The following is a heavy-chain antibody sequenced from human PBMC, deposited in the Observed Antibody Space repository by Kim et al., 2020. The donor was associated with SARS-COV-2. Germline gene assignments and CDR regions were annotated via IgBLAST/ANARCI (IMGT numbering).Heavy chain of an antibody. J-gene: IGHJ6*03. V-gene: IGHV4-34*01. Sequence: SLKSRVTISVDTSKNQFSLKLSSVTAADTAVYYCARAGRIAANLPYYMDVWGKGTTVTVSS. D-gene: IGHD6-6*01. CDR3: ARAGRIAANLPYYMDV.